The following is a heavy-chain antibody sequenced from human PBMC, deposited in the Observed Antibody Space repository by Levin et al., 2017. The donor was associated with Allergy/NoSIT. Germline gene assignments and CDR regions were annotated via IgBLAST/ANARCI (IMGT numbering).Heavy chain of an antibody. V-gene: IGHV4-39*01. CDR2: IYYSGST. CDR3: ATYYCGGDCYSGYFHH. D-gene: IGHD2-21*02. Sequence: ASETLSLTCTVSGGSISSSSYYWGWIRQPPGKGLEWIGSIYYSGSTYYNPSLKSRVTISVDTSKNQFSLKLSSVTAADTAVYYCATYYCGGDCYSGYFHHWGQGTLVTVSS. J-gene: IGHJ1*01. CDR1: GGSISSSSYY.